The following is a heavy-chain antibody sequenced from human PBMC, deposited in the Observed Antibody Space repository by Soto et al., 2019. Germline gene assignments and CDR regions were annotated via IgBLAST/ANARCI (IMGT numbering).Heavy chain of an antibody. Sequence: QVQLQETGPGLVKPSQTLSLTCTVSGGSVSSGFYYWTWIRQHPGKGLEWIGYIYDSGSTYYNPSLKSRVTISVDTAKNQFSLKLSSLTAADTAVYYCARESPTTYFDYWGQGTLVTVSS. CDR3: ARESPTTYFDY. J-gene: IGHJ4*02. D-gene: IGHD1-1*01. CDR1: GGSVSSGFYY. V-gene: IGHV4-31*03. CDR2: IYDSGST.